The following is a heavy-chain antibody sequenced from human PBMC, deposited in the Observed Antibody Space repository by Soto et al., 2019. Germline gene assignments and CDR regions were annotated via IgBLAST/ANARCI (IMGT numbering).Heavy chain of an antibody. CDR1: GRSISDSYYY. CDR2: IYYDGNT. V-gene: IGHV4-39*01. J-gene: IGHJ2*01. CDR3: ASFVGRNNSYFDL. Sequence: QLQLQEPVPGLVKPSETLSLNCTVSGRSISDSYYYWGWIRQPPGKGLEWIGNIYYDGNTYYNPSLKSRVPISRDTSNTRFSLNVTSVTAAHTAVYYCASFVGRNNSYFDLWGPGTLVTVPS. D-gene: IGHD1-1*01.